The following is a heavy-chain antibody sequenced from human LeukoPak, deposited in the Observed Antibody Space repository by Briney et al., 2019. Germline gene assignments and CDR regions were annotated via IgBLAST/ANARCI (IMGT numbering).Heavy chain of an antibody. CDR2: ISGSGGST. CDR3: AKVRTTSLLLWFGELYDY. V-gene: IGHV3-23*01. J-gene: IGHJ4*02. D-gene: IGHD3-10*01. CDR1: GFTFSSYA. Sequence: GGSLRLSCAASGFTFSSYAMSWVRQAPGKWLEWVSAISGSGGSTYYADSVKGRFTISRDNSKNTLYLQMNSLRAEDTAVYYCAKVRTTSLLLWFGELYDYWGQGTLVTVSS.